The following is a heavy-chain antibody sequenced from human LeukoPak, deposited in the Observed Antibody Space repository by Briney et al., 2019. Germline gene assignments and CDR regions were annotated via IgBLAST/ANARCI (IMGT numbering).Heavy chain of an antibody. J-gene: IGHJ3*02. CDR3: SKHGTCWIYRRPFDI. CDR2: IYDSGST. D-gene: IGHD1-1*01. V-gene: IGHV4-59*08. Sequence: SETLSLTCTASGFSLSSYYLSWIRQPPGKGLEWIGYIYDSGSTNYNPSLKSRVTISVDTSNDQYSLKLNSVAAGDPGVYYCSKHGTCWIYRRPFDIWGQGTIVTVSS. CDR1: GFSLSSYY.